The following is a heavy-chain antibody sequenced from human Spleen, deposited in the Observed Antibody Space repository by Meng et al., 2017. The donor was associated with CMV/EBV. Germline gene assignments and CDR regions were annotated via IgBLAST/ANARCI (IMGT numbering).Heavy chain of an antibody. CDR3: ARDNSPYDFWSGSESDGMDV. D-gene: IGHD3-3*01. CDR1: GFVFSRNW. Sequence: GGSLRLSCEASGFVFSRNWMTWVRQAAGEGLEWVANINQDGSDKYFADSVKGRFTISRDNAKNSLYLQMNSLTAADTAIYYCARDNSPYDFWSGSESDGMDVWGQGTTVTVSS. J-gene: IGHJ6*02. V-gene: IGHV3-7*01. CDR2: INQDGSDK.